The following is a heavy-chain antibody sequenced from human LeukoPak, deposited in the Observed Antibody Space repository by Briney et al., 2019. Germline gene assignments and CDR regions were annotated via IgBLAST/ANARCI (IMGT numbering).Heavy chain of an antibody. D-gene: IGHD3-3*01. CDR1: GGTFSSYA. J-gene: IGHJ3*02. CDR3: ARGRRDLRFLEWFLDAFDI. V-gene: IGHV1-69*05. Sequence: ASVKVSCKASGGTFSSYAISWVRQAPGQGLEWMGGIIPIFGTANYAQKFQGRVTITTDESTSTAYMELSSLRSEDTAVYYCARGRRDLRFLEWFLDAFDIWGQGTMVTVSS. CDR2: IIPIFGTA.